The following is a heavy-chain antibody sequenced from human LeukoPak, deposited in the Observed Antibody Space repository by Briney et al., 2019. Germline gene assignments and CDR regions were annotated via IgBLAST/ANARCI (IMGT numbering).Heavy chain of an antibody. D-gene: IGHD3-22*01. J-gene: IGHJ4*02. CDR1: GYTFTSYG. CDR3: ARDTYDTIGNYLDY. CDR2: ISGYNGNT. V-gene: IGHV1-18*01. Sequence: ASVKVSCKASGYTFTSYGISWVRQAPGQGLEWMGWISGYNGNTNSAQKVQGRVTMTTDTSTSTAYMELRSLRFDDTAVYYCARDTYDTIGNYLDYWGQGTLVTVSS.